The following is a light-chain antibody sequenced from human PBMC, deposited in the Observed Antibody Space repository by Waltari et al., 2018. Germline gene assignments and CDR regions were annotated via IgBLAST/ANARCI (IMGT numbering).Light chain of an antibody. CDR1: SSDVGGYNY. Sequence: QSALTQPRSVSGSPGQSVTISCTGTSSDVGGYNYVSWYQQHPGKAPKLMIYAVSKRPSGVPDRCSSSKSGNTASLTISGLQAEDEADYYCCSYAGSYTLRVVFGGGTKLTVL. CDR2: AVS. V-gene: IGLV2-11*01. J-gene: IGLJ2*01. CDR3: CSYAGSYTLRVV.